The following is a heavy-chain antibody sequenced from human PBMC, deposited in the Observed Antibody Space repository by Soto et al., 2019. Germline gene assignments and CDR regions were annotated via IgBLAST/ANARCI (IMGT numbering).Heavy chain of an antibody. CDR1: GYTFTSYD. CDR2: MNPNSGNT. V-gene: IGHV1-8*01. CDR3: ARPIAVAGSDAFAI. Sequence: ASVKVSCKASGYTFTSYDINWVRQATGQGLEWMGWMNPNSGNTGYAQKFQGRVTMTRNTSISTAYMELSSLRSEDTAVYYCARPIAVAGSDAFAIWGQGTMVTVSS. J-gene: IGHJ3*02. D-gene: IGHD6-19*01.